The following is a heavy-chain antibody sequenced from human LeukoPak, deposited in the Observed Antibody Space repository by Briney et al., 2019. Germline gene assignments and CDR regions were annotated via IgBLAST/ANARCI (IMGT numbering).Heavy chain of an antibody. V-gene: IGHV4-59*11. Sequence: PSETLSLTCAVSDDSFSSHYWTWIRQPPGKGLEWIGYISYIGSTNYNPPLKSRVTISIDTSKNQFSLKLTSVTAADTAVYYCARDLVTVTKGFDIWGQGTMVSVSS. CDR2: ISYIGST. CDR1: DDSFSSHY. J-gene: IGHJ3*02. D-gene: IGHD4-17*01. CDR3: ARDLVTVTKGFDI.